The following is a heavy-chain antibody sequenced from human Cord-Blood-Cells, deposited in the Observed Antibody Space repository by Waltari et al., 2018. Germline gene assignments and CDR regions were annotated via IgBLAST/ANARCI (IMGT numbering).Heavy chain of an antibody. J-gene: IGHJ5*02. CDR2: ICTSGST. V-gene: IGHV4-61*09. CDR3: ARTKYSSSWYWFDP. D-gene: IGHD6-13*01. Sequence: QVQLQESGPGLVKPSQTLSLTCTVSGGSISSGSYYWSWIRQPAGKGLEWIGYICTSGSTNYNPSLKSRVTISVDTSKNQFSLKLSSVTAADTAVYYCARTKYSSSWYWFDPWGQGTLVTVSS. CDR1: GGSISSGSYY.